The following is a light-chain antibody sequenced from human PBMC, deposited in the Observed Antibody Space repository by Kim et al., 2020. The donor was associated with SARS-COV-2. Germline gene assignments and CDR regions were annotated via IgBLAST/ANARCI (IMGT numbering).Light chain of an antibody. V-gene: IGKV3-11*01. Sequence: LPPGEGTPLSCRASQSIRNYLAWYQQKPGHVPRLLIYHSSNRAPGIPGRFSGSGSGTDFTLTISSLEPEDFAVYYCQQRHSWPLSFGGGTKVDIK. CDR1: QSIRNY. CDR3: QQRHSWPLS. J-gene: IGKJ4*01. CDR2: HSS.